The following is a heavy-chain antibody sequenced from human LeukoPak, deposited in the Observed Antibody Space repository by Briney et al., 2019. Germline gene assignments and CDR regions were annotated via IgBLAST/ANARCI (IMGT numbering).Heavy chain of an antibody. D-gene: IGHD2-15*01. V-gene: IGHV3-21*01. J-gene: IGHJ4*02. CDR1: GFTFSSYS. CDR2: ISSSSSYI. Sequence: PGGSLRLSCAASGFTFSSYSMNWVRQAPGKGLEWVSSISSSSSYIYYADSVKGRFTISRDNAKNPPYLQMNSLRAEDTAVYYCARADKYYFDYWGQGTLVTVSS. CDR3: ARADKYYFDY.